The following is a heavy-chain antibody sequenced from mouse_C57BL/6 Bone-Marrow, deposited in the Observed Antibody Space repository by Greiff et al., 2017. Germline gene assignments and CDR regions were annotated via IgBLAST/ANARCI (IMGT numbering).Heavy chain of an antibody. Sequence: VQLQQSGPELVKPGASVKIPCKASGYTFTDYNMDWVKQSHGKRREWIGDINPNNGGTIYNQKFKGKATLTVDKSSCTAYMELRSLTSEDTAVYYCARRGGYDPHFDDWGQGTTLTVSS. V-gene: IGHV1-18*01. CDR2: INPNNGGT. CDR3: ARRGGYDPHFDD. J-gene: IGHJ2*01. CDR1: GYTFTDYN. D-gene: IGHD2-2*01.